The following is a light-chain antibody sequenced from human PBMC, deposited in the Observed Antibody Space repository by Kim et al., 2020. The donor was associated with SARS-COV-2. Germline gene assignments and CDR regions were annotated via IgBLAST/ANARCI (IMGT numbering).Light chain of an antibody. Sequence: QSVVTQPASVSGSPGQSITISCTGTSSDVGGYNYVSWYQQHPGKAPKLMIYDVSNRPSGVSTRFSGSKSGNTASLTISGLQAEDEADYYCSSYTSSSTWVFGGGTQLTVL. CDR1: SSDVGGYNY. CDR2: DVS. CDR3: SSYTSSSTWV. V-gene: IGLV2-14*03. J-gene: IGLJ3*02.